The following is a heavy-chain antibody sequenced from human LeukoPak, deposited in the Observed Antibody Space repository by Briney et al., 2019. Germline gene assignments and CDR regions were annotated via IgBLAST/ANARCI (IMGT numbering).Heavy chain of an antibody. Sequence: SETLSLTCTVSGGSISSGGYYWSWIRQHPGKGLEWIGYIYYSGSTYYNPSLKSRVTISVDTSKNQFSLKLSSVTAADTAVYYCARGNLEWSSKPYGMDVWGQGTTVTVSS. CDR2: IYYSGST. CDR3: ARGNLEWSSKPYGMDV. V-gene: IGHV4-31*03. CDR1: GGSISSGGYY. D-gene: IGHD3-3*01. J-gene: IGHJ6*02.